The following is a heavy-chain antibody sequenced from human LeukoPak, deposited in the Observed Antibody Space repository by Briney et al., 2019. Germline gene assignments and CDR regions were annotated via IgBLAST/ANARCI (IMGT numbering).Heavy chain of an antibody. Sequence: PGGSLRLSCAASGFTFSSYSMNWVRQAPGKGLEWVSSISSSSSYIYYADSVKGRFTISRDNSKNTLYLQMNSLRAEDTAVYYCAKDETEQLAIDYWGQGTLVTVSS. J-gene: IGHJ4*02. D-gene: IGHD6-6*01. V-gene: IGHV3-21*04. CDR1: GFTFSSYS. CDR2: ISSSSSYI. CDR3: AKDETEQLAIDY.